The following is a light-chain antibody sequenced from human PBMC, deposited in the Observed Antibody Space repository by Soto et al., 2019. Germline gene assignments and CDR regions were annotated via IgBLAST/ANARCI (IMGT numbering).Light chain of an antibody. J-gene: IGKJ1*01. CDR2: AAP. V-gene: IGKV1-9*01. CDR1: QGISSS. CDR3: QQYNSYSPTWT. Sequence: DIQLTQSPSFLSASVGDRVTITCRASQGISSSLAWYQQRAGKAPKFLIYAAPTLQSGAPSRFSGSGSGTEFALTISSLQPEDSATYYCQQYNSYSPTWTFGQGTKVEIK.